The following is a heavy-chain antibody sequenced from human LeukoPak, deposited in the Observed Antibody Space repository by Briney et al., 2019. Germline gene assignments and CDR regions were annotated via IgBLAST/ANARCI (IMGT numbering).Heavy chain of an antibody. CDR2: ISWNSVSI. J-gene: IGHJ4*02. CDR3: AEGKRDTAMVPDY. CDR1: GFTFDDYA. Sequence: AGGSLRLSCAASGFTFDDYAMHWVRQAPGKGLEWVSGISWNSVSIGYGDSVKGRFTISRDNAKNSLYLQMNSLRAADTALYYCAEGKRDTAMVPDYWGQGTLVTVSS. V-gene: IGHV3-9*01. D-gene: IGHD5-18*01.